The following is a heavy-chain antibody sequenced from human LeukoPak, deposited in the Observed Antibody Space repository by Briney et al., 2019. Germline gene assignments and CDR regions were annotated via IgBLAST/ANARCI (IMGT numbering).Heavy chain of an antibody. Sequence: GGSLRLSCAASGFRFSSYAMSWVRQAPGKGLEWVSSISGSGGSTYYADSVKGRFTISRDNSKNTLYLQMNSLRAEDTAVYYCAKRPAQLAVAGTFYFDYWGQGTLVTVSS. J-gene: IGHJ4*02. CDR3: AKRPAQLAVAGTFYFDY. CDR1: GFRFSSYA. D-gene: IGHD6-19*01. V-gene: IGHV3-23*01. CDR2: ISGSGGST.